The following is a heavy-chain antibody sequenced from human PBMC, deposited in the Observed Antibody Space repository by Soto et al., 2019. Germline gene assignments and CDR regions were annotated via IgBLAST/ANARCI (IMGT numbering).Heavy chain of an antibody. V-gene: IGHV1-69*06. D-gene: IGHD3-22*01. CDR1: ADTLSSYA. Sequence: SVKVSCKASADTLSSYAISWVRQAPGQGLEWMGGIIPFSGTANYAQKFQGRVTITADKSTSTAYMELSSLRSEDTAVYYCVREGYYDSSGYYPGWFDPWGQGTLVTVSS. CDR3: VREGYYDSSGYYPGWFDP. CDR2: IIPFSGTA. J-gene: IGHJ5*02.